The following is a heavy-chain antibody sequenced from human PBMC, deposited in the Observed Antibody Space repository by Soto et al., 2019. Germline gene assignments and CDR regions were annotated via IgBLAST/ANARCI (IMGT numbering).Heavy chain of an antibody. V-gene: IGHV4-30-4*01. CDR2: IYYIGTS. D-gene: IGHD5-12*01. CDR1: GGSISSGAYY. J-gene: IGHJ4*01. CDR3: ARLRDGYNSFDY. Sequence: PSETLSLTCTVSGGSISSGAYYWTWVRQPPGRGLEWIGYIYYIGTSYYSPSLKSRVTISVDTSKNQFSLRLSSVTAAGSAVYYCARLRDGYNSFDYWGHGTLVTVSS.